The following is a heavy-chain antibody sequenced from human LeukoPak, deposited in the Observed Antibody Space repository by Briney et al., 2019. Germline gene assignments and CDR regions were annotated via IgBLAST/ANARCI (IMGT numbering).Heavy chain of an antibody. CDR3: ARAPSGWYEWFDP. CDR2: IIPIFGTA. Sequence: SVTVSCTASGGTFSSYAISWVRQAPGQGLEWMGGIIPIFGTANYAQKFQGRVTITADESTSTAYMELSSLRSEDTAVYYCARAPSGWYEWFDPWGQGTLVTVSS. D-gene: IGHD6-19*01. J-gene: IGHJ5*02. CDR1: GGTFSSYA. V-gene: IGHV1-69*13.